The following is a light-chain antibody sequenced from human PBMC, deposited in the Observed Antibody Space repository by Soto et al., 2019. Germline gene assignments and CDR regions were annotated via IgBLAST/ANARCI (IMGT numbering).Light chain of an antibody. CDR1: QSISSY. CDR3: QQSYTTPIT. V-gene: IGKV1-39*01. J-gene: IGKJ5*01. Sequence: DIPMTQSPSSLSASLSPRVSIXRGASQSISSYLNWYQQKPGKAPKLLIYAASSLQSGVPSRFSGSGSGTDFTLTISSLQPEDFATYFCQQSYTTPITFGQGTRLEIK. CDR2: AAS.